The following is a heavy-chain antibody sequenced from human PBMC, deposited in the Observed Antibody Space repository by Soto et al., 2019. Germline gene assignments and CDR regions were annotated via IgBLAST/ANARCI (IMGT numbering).Heavy chain of an antibody. D-gene: IGHD3-3*01. CDR3: TKVGGLYDFWSGPLHFDL. J-gene: IGHJ4*02. CDR1: GFIFDDFA. Sequence: EAQLVESGGGLVQPGRSLRLSCAGSGFIFDDFAIHWVRQAPGKGLEWVSGISWNSDSIGYADSVKGRFTISRDNAKNSLYLQMNSLRVKDTALYYCTKVGGLYDFWSGPLHFDLWGQGTLVTVSS. V-gene: IGHV3-9*01. CDR2: ISWNSDSI.